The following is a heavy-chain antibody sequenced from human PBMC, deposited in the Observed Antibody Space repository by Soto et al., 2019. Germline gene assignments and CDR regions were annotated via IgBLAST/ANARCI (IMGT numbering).Heavy chain of an antibody. CDR1: GHIFSNYW. Sequence: GESLKISCKGSGHIFSNYWIGWVRQMPGKGLEWMGIIYPGDSDTRYSPSFQGQVTITVDKSINTAYLQWSRLKASDTAMYYCARQRLWGTSGYYYFENWGQGTLVTVSS. D-gene: IGHD3-22*01. CDR3: ARQRLWGTSGYYYFEN. CDR2: IYPGDSDT. V-gene: IGHV5-51*01. J-gene: IGHJ4*02.